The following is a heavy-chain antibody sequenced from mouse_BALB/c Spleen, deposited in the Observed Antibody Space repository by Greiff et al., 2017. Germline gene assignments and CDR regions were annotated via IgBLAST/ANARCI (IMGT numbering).Heavy chain of an antibody. D-gene: IGHD1-1*01. CDR3: AREDGITTVVAAYYAMDY. Sequence: VHVKQSGPELVKPGASVKMSCKASGYTFTDYYMKWVKQSHGKSLEWIGDINPNNGDTFYNQKFKGKATLTVDKSSSTAYMQLNSLTSEDSAVYYCAREDGITTVVAAYYAMDYWGQGTSVTVSS. CDR2: INPNNGDT. CDR1: GYTFTDYY. J-gene: IGHJ4*01. V-gene: IGHV1-26*01.